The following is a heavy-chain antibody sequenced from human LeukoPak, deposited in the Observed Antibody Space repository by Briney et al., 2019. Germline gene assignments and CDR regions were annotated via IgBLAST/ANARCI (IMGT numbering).Heavy chain of an antibody. D-gene: IGHD3-10*01. J-gene: IGHJ5*02. CDR1: GFSFSSYS. CDR2: ISSSSSHI. CDR3: ARDPYTGFGEQDNWFDP. V-gene: IGHV3-21*01. Sequence: GGSLRLSCAASGFSFSSYSMNWVRQAPGKGLEWVSSISSSSSHIYYVDSVKGRFTISRDNAKNSLYLQMNSLRAEDTAVYYCARDPYTGFGEQDNWFDPWGQGTLVTVSS.